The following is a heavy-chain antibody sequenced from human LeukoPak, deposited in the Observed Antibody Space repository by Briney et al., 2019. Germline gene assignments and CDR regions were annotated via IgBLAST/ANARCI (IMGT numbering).Heavy chain of an antibody. Sequence: GGSLTLSCAASGFTFSVFAMSWVRQAPGKGPEWVSVIGGAETYYTDSVKGRFIISRDNSKNTVSLQMNSLRPEDTAVYYCAKDSWAHNGIYDPFDIWGQGTVVTVSS. CDR3: AKDSWAHNGIYDPFDI. J-gene: IGHJ3*02. D-gene: IGHD2-8*01. V-gene: IGHV3-23*01. CDR2: IGGAET. CDR1: GFTFSVFA.